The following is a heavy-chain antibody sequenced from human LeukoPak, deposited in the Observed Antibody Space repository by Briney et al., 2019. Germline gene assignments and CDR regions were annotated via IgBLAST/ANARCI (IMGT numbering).Heavy chain of an antibody. CDR3: ARGYYYDSSGYYHSAEYFQH. D-gene: IGHD3-22*01. Sequence: ASVKVPCKASGYTFTGYYIHWVRQAPGQGLEWMGWINPNSGGTNYAQKFQGRVTMTRDTSISTVYMELSSLRSEDTAVYYCARGYYYDSSGYYHSAEYFQHWGQGTLVTVSS. V-gene: IGHV1-2*02. CDR1: GYTFTGYY. J-gene: IGHJ1*01. CDR2: INPNSGGT.